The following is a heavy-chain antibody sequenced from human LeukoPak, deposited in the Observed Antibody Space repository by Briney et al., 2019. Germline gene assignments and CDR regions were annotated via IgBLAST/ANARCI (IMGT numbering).Heavy chain of an antibody. J-gene: IGHJ4*02. CDR2: IKKDGSEK. V-gene: IGHV3-7*01. Sequence: GGSLRLSCAASGFTFSSYWMSWVRQAPGKGLEWVANIKKDGSEKYYVDSVKGRFTISRDNAKNSLYLQMNSLRAEDTAVYYCARERRYFDWLYYFDYWGQGTLVTVSS. CDR1: GFTFSSYW. D-gene: IGHD3-9*01. CDR3: ARERRYFDWLYYFDY.